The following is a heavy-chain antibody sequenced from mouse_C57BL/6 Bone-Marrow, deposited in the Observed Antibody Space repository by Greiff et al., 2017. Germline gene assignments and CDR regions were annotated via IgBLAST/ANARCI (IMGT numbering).Heavy chain of an antibody. Sequence: EVKLMESGGGLVQSGRSLRLSCATSGFTFSDFYMEWVRQAPGKGLEWIAASRNKANDYTTEYSASVKGRFIVSRDTSQSILYLQMNALRAEDTAIYYCARDVGLPYYAMDYWGQGTSVTVSS. J-gene: IGHJ4*01. CDR2: SRNKANDYTT. CDR1: GFTFSDFY. V-gene: IGHV7-1*01. D-gene: IGHD2-2*01. CDR3: ARDVGLPYYAMDY.